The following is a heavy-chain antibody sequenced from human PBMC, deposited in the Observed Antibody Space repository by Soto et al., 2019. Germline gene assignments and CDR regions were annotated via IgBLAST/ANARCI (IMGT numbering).Heavy chain of an antibody. CDR2: IYYSGST. J-gene: IGHJ4*02. CDR3: ARSARSQLCLFY. D-gene: IGHD5-18*01. V-gene: IGHV4-30-4*01. CDR1: GGSISSGDYY. Sequence: PSETLSLTCTVSGGSISSGDYYWSWIRQPPGKGLEWIGYIYYSGSTYYNPSLKSRVTISVDTSKNQFSLKLSSVTAADTAVYYCARSARSQLCLFYWGQGTLVTVSS.